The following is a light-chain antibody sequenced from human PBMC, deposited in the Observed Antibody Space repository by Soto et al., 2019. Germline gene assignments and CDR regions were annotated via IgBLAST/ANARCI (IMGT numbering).Light chain of an antibody. Sequence: QSALTQPASVSGSPGQSITISCTGASSDIGDRDIISWYQQHPGKPPKLVIYEGTKRASGISHGFSASTSGNMASLTISGRQDEDEADYFCCSYVGTSPAFFGGGTKLTVL. CDR3: CSYVGTSPAF. V-gene: IGLV2-23*01. CDR1: SSDIGDRDI. CDR2: EGT. J-gene: IGLJ2*01.